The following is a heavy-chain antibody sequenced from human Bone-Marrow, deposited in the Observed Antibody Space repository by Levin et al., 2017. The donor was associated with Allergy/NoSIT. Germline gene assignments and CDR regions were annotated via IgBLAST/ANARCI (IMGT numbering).Heavy chain of an antibody. CDR2: IYYSGST. J-gene: IGHJ3*02. D-gene: IGHD6-6*01. CDR1: GGSISSGGYY. V-gene: IGHV4-31*03. Sequence: SETLSLTCTVSGGSISSGGYYWSWIRQHPGKGLEWIGYIYYSGSTYYNPSLKSRVTISVDTSKNQFSLKLSSVTAADTAVYYCARDHRPSGAFDIWGQGTMVTVSS. CDR3: ARDHRPSGAFDI.